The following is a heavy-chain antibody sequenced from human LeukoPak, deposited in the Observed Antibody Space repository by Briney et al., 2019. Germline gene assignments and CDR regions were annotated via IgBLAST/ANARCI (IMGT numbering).Heavy chain of an antibody. J-gene: IGHJ5*02. CDR1: GDSISSTNYY. Sequence: SETLSLTCTVSGDSISSTNYYWGWIRQPPGKGLEWIGSIYYSGSTYYNPSLESRVTISIDTSKNQFSLKLSSVTAADTAVYYCAREYRSSWYLNWFDPWGQGTLVTVSS. V-gene: IGHV4-39*07. D-gene: IGHD6-13*01. CDR2: IYYSGST. CDR3: AREYRSSWYLNWFDP.